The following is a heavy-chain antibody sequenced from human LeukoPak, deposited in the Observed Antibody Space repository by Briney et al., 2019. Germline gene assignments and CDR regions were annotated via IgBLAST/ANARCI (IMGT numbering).Heavy chain of an antibody. CDR2: IYPCDSDT. Sequence: GESLKIFCKGSGYSFTSYWIGWVRQMPGKGLEWMGIIYPCDSDTRYSPSFQGQVTISADKSISTAYLQWSSLKASDTAMYYCARHPGRAYCSSTSCYTPDCWGQGTLVTVSS. V-gene: IGHV5-51*01. D-gene: IGHD2-2*02. J-gene: IGHJ4*02. CDR1: GYSFTSYW. CDR3: ARHPGRAYCSSTSCYTPDC.